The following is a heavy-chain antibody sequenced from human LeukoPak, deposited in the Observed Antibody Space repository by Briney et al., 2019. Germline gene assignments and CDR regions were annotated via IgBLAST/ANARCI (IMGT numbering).Heavy chain of an antibody. Sequence: ASVKVSCKASGYTFTSYYMHWVRQAPGQGLEWMGIINPSGGSTSYAQKFQGRVTMTRDTSTSTVYMELSSLRSEDTAVYYCARDYYDFWSGYYRGGDYYYYGMDVWGQGTTVTVSS. CDR3: ARDYYDFWSGYYRGGDYYYYGMDV. J-gene: IGHJ6*02. D-gene: IGHD3-3*01. V-gene: IGHV1-46*01. CDR1: GYTFTSYY. CDR2: INPSGGST.